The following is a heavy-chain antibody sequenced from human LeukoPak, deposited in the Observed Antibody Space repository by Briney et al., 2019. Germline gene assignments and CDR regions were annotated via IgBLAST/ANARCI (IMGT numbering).Heavy chain of an antibody. CDR1: GYTFTDYY. V-gene: IGHV1-2*02. CDR3: ARIGYNPYFDD. J-gene: IGHJ4*02. Sequence: ASVKVSCKASGYTFTDYYLHWVRQAPGQGLEWMGWINPNSGGTNYAQTFQGRVTMTRDTSITTAYLELSRLRSDDTAVYYCARIGYNPYFDDCGQGTLVTVSS. CDR2: INPNSGGT. D-gene: IGHD5-24*01.